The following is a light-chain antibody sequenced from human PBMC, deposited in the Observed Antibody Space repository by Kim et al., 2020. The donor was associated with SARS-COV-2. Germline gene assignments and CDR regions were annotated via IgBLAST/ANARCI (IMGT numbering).Light chain of an antibody. CDR3: NSYAGSSIVI. Sequence: HSVPTSCTGTHSDVGAYNSVSWYQQTPGKAPKLMIYEVNTRPSGVPDRFSGSKSGNTASLTVSGLQPEDEADYYCNSYAGSSIVIFGGGTQLTVL. V-gene: IGLV2-8*01. CDR2: EVN. CDR1: HSDVGAYNS. J-gene: IGLJ2*01.